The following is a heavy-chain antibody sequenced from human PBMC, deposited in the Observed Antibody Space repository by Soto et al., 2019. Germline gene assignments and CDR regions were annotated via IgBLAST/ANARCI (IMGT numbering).Heavy chain of an antibody. V-gene: IGHV3-7*03. J-gene: IGHJ4*02. Sequence: GALRLSCAGSGLTFRNDWLSWVRQAPGKGLEWVANINQDGSERYYVDSVRGRFTISRDNVENSLYLQLNSLRPEDTAVYYCAVYGYGVSAAAYWGQGTLVTVSS. D-gene: IGHD4-17*01. CDR2: INQDGSER. CDR3: AVYGYGVSAAAY. CDR1: GLTFRNDW.